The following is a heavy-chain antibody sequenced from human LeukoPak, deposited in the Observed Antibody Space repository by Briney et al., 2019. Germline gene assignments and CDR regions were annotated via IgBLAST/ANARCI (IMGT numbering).Heavy chain of an antibody. J-gene: IGHJ6*03. D-gene: IGHD6-13*01. CDR3: AKVRAAAWGVYYYYMDV. CDR2: ISGSGGST. CDR1: GFTFSRHG. V-gene: IGHV3-23*01. Sequence: GGSLRLSCAASGFTFSRHGMNWVRQAPGKGLEWVSAISGSGGSTYYADSVKGRFTISRDNSKNTLYLQMNSLRAEDTAVYYCAKVRAAAWGVYYYYMDVWGKGTTVTISS.